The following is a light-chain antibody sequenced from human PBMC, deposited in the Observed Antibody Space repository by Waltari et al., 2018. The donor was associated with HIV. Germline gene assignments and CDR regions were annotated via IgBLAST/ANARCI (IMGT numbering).Light chain of an antibody. J-gene: IGLJ1*01. Sequence: QSALTQPPSASGSPGQSVTISCTGTRSDVGGYNYVSWYLQRPGKAPKLVVYEVIKRPSGVPDRFSASKSGNTASLTVSGLQAEDEGDYYCCSYAGWSDSWVFGTGTKVTVL. CDR3: CSYAGWSDSWV. CDR1: RSDVGGYNY. V-gene: IGLV2-8*01. CDR2: EVI.